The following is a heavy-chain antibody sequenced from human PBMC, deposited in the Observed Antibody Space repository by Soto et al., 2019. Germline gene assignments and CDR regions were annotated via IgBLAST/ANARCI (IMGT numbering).Heavy chain of an antibody. CDR1: GDSISSSSYY. CDR3: ARARSGDRRFDS. J-gene: IGHJ4*02. CDR2: IYYSGST. V-gene: IGHV4-39*01. Sequence: QLQLQESGPGLVKPSETLSLTCTVSGDSISSSSYYWDWIRQPPGKGLEWIGSIYYSGSTYYNPSLKSRVTISVDTSKNQFSLKLSSVTAADTAVYYCARARSGDRRFDSWGQGALVTVSS. D-gene: IGHD2-21*02.